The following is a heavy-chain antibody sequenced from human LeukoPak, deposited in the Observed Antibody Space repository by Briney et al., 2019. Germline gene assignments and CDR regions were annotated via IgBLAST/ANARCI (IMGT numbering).Heavy chain of an antibody. Sequence: GESLRISCKGSGYSFTSYWISWVRQMPGKGLEWMGRIDPSDSYTNYSPSFQGHVTISADKSISTAYLQWSSLKASDTAMYYCARLADLGGSRWFRESPYYYYGMDVWGKGTTVTVSS. D-gene: IGHD3-10*01. CDR3: ARLADLGGSRWFRESPYYYYGMDV. V-gene: IGHV5-10-1*01. CDR2: IDPSDSYT. CDR1: GYSFTSYW. J-gene: IGHJ6*04.